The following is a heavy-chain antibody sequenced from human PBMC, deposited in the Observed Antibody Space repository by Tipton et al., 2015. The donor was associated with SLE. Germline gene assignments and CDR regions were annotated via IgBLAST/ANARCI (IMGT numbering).Heavy chain of an antibody. CDR1: GASMNSGSYY. J-gene: IGHJ5*02. CDR3: AEGLNWFDP. V-gene: IGHV4-61*09. CDR2: IYTTGTT. Sequence: TLSLTCTVSGASMNSGSYYWSWIRQPAGKALEWIGHIYTTGTTKYNPSLRSRVTISLDTSKSQFFLKLNSVTAADPAVYYCAEGLNWFDPWGQGTLVTVSS.